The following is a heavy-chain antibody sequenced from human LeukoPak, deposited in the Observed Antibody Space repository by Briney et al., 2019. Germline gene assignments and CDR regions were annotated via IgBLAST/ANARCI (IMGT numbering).Heavy chain of an antibody. CDR1: GGSFSGYY. Sequence: PSETLSLTCAVYGGSFSGYYWGWIRQPPGKGLEWIGEINHSGSTNYNPSLKSRVTISVDTSKNQFSLKLSSVTAGDTAVYYCARGPGVGYGSGSYERSPFDPWGQGTLVTVSS. CDR3: ARGPGVGYGSGSYERSPFDP. J-gene: IGHJ5*02. CDR2: INHSGST. D-gene: IGHD3-10*01. V-gene: IGHV4-34*01.